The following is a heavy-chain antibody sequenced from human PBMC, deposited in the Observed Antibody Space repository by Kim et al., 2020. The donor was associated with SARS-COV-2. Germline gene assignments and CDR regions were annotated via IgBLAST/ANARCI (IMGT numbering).Heavy chain of an antibody. CDR1: GFTFSSYE. V-gene: IGHV3-48*03. CDR2: ISSSGSTI. CDR3: ARGYSGYVGMDV. J-gene: IGHJ6*02. Sequence: GGSLRLSCAASGFTFSSYEMNWVRQAPGKGLEWVSYISSSGSTIYYADSVKGRFTISRDNAKNSLYLQMNSLRAEDTAVYYCARGYSGYVGMDVWGQGTTVTVSS. D-gene: IGHD5-12*01.